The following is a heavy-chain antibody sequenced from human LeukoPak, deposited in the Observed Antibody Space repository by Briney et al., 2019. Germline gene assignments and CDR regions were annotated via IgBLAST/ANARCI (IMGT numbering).Heavy chain of an antibody. Sequence: GGSLRLSCGASGFTFSNYGMSWVRQAPGKGLEWVSSISSSSSYIYYADSLKGRFTISRDNAKNSLYLQMNSLRPEDTAVYYCARGYGSGSGDYWGHGTLVTVSS. CDR1: GFTFSNYG. V-gene: IGHV3-21*01. CDR2: ISSSSSYI. CDR3: ARGYGSGSGDY. J-gene: IGHJ4*01. D-gene: IGHD3-10*01.